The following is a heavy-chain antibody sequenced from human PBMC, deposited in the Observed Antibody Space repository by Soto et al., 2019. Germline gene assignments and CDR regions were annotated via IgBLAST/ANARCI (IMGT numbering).Heavy chain of an antibody. V-gene: IGHV3-74*01. CDR2: VNGNGRST. CDR1: GFIFNNYW. J-gene: IGHJ4*02. CDR3: VRDHFEWVGALFTANPGDF. D-gene: IGHD3-10*01. Sequence: EVQLVESGGGLVQPGGSLRLSCVASGFIFNNYWIHWVRQAPGKGLVWVSRVNGNGRSTSYADSVKGRFTISRDDAKKTVYLQMNSLRADDTAVYYCVRDHFEWVGALFTANPGDFWGQGTLVTVSS.